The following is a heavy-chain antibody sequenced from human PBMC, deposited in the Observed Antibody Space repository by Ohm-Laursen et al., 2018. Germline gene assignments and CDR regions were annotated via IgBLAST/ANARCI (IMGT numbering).Heavy chain of an antibody. CDR1: GGSISTYY. J-gene: IGHJ5*02. D-gene: IGHD6-19*01. CDR2: IYTSGST. V-gene: IGHV4-4*07. CDR3: ARVRQWPSMFDP. Sequence: TLSLTCTVSGGSISTYYWSWIRQPAGKGLEWIGRIYTSGSTNSNPSLKSRVTMSVDTSKNQFSLKLSSVTAADAAVYYCARVRQWPSMFDPWGQGTLVTVSS.